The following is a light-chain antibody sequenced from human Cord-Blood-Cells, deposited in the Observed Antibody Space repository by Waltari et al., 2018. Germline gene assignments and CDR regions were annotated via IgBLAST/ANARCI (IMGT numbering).Light chain of an antibody. V-gene: IGLV2-23*01. CDR3: CSFAGSSTVV. J-gene: IGLJ2*01. Sequence: QSALPPTASVSGSPRHSLPTSCAGTSRAVGRSNTVSWYQQRPGKAPNNMIYEGSKRPSGVSNRFSGSKAGNTASLTISGLQAEDEANYYCCSFAGSSTVVFGGGTKLTVL. CDR1: SRAVGRSNT. CDR2: EGS.